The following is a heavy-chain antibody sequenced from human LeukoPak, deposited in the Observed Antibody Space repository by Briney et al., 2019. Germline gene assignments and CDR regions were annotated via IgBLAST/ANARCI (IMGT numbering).Heavy chain of an antibody. J-gene: IGHJ4*02. D-gene: IGHD6-13*01. CDR1: GGTFSSYA. CDR3: ARAGSSWYGIDY. Sequence: PWASVKVSCKASGGTFSSYAISWVRQAPGQGLEWIGGIIPIFGTGNYAQKFQGRVTITADESTSTAYMELSSLRSEDTAVYYCARAGSSWYGIDYWGQGTLVTVSS. V-gene: IGHV1-69*13. CDR2: IIPIFGTG.